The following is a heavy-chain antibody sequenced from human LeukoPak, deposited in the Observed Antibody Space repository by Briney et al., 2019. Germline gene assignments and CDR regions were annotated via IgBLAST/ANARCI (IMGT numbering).Heavy chain of an antibody. J-gene: IGHJ4*02. CDR2: IYSSGST. Sequence: SETLSLTCTVSGASISAFHWNWFRQPAGKTLEGIGLIYSSGSTRLKPSLKTRVAMSLDLTKNQLSLRLTSLTAADTAMYYCARKDGDYWGQGTLVTVSS. CDR1: GASISAFH. V-gene: IGHV4-4*07. CDR3: ARKDGDY.